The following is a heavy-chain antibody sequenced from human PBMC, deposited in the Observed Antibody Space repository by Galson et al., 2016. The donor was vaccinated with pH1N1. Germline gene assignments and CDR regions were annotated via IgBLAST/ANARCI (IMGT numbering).Heavy chain of an antibody. J-gene: IGHJ4*02. CDR1: GFRSNNYG. Sequence: SLRLSCAASGFRSNNYGLAWVRQAPGKGLEWVSSISATGLSTYYADSVKGRFTISRDSSKNTIYLQMNSLRADDTAVYWCAKQMSTYVVAYYLDSWGQGTRITVSS. CDR3: AKQMSTYVVAYYLDS. D-gene: IGHD2-21*01. V-gene: IGHV3-23*01. CDR2: ISATGLST.